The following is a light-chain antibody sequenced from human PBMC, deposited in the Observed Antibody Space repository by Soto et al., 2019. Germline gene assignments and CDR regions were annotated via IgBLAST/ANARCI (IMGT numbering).Light chain of an antibody. CDR2: DVT. Sequence: QSALTQPRSVSGAPGQSVAISFTGTSSNVGVYSLVSWYQQHPGKAPKLILYDVTKRPSGVPDRFSGSKSGDTASLTISGLQAEDEADYYCCSYTANFAVFGGGTKLTVL. CDR3: CSYTANFAV. CDR1: SSNVGVYSL. J-gene: IGLJ2*01. V-gene: IGLV2-11*01.